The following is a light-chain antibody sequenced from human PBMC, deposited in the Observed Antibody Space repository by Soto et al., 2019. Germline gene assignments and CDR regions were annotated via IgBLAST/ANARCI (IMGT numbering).Light chain of an antibody. J-gene: IGLJ1*01. Sequence: QSVLTQPPSVSGAPGRRVTFSCTGSTSNIGAGYDVHWYQQLPGTSPKLLIFGNSNRPSGVPDRFSASRSGSSASLAITGLQAEDEADYYCQSYDSSLSGSYVFGSGTKVTVL. V-gene: IGLV1-40*01. CDR3: QSYDSSLSGSYV. CDR2: GNS. CDR1: TSNIGAGYD.